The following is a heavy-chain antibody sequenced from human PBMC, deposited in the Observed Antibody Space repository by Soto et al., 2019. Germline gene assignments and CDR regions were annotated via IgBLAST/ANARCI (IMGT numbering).Heavy chain of an antibody. CDR3: ARGLEGWNNAYFDY. V-gene: IGHV4-59*01. CDR2: VYYTGRT. D-gene: IGHD1-1*01. Sequence: SETLSLTCTVSGGSINNYYWSWIRQPPGKGLEWIGYVYYTGRTNYNPSLKSRLSISVDTSKDQLFLNLRSVTAADTAVYYCARGLEGWNNAYFDYWGQGALVT. CDR1: GGSINNYY. J-gene: IGHJ4*02.